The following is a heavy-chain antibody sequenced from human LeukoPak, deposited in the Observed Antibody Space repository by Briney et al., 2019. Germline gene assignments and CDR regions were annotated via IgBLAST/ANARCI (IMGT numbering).Heavy chain of an antibody. J-gene: IGHJ6*03. CDR1: GGTFSSYA. Sequence: SVKVHCKASGGTFSSYAISWVGQAPGQGLEWMGGIIPIFGTENYAQKFQGSVTITADESTSTAYMEVSSLRSEDTAVYYCASNRATMVRGEDLNYYYYMDVWGKGTTVTVSS. CDR2: IIPIFGTE. CDR3: ASNRATMVRGEDLNYYYYMDV. V-gene: IGHV1-69*13. D-gene: IGHD3-10*01.